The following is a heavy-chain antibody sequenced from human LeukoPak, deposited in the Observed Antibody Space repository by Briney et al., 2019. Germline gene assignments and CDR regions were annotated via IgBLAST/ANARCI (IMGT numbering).Heavy chain of an antibody. V-gene: IGHV1-46*01. J-gene: IGHJ4*02. CDR1: GYTFTSYY. Sequence: GASVKVSCKASGYTFTSYYMHWVRQAPGQGLEWMGIINPSGGSTSYAQKFQGRVTMTRDTSTSTVYMELSSLRSEDTAVYYCARTPVEQWPLGDYFDYWGQGTLVTVSS. CDR3: ARTPVEQWPLGDYFDY. CDR2: INPSGGST. D-gene: IGHD6-19*01.